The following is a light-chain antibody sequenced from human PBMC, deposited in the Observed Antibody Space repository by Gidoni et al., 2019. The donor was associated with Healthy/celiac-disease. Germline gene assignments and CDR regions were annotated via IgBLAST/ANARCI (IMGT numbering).Light chain of an antibody. CDR2: GAS. CDR1: QSVSSN. Sequence: ELVMPQSPATLSVSPGDRATLSCRASQSVSSNLAWYQQKPGQAPRLLIYGASTRATGIPARFSGSGSGTEFTLTISSLQSEDVAVYYCQQYNNWPPLTFGGGTKVEIK. V-gene: IGKV3-15*01. CDR3: QQYNNWPPLT. J-gene: IGKJ4*01.